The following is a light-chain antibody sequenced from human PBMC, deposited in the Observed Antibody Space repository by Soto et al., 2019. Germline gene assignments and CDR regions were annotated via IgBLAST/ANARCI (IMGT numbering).Light chain of an antibody. CDR3: ETWDSRLSAGV. Sequence: QSVVTQPPSASGTPGQRVSISCSGGSSNIGGNFVFWYQQLPGTAPKLLIYSNSLRPAGVPDRFSGSKSGTSASLVISGLRSEDEAEYYCETWDSRLSAGVFGTGTKLTVL. J-gene: IGLJ1*01. V-gene: IGLV1-47*02. CDR2: SNS. CDR1: SSNIGGNF.